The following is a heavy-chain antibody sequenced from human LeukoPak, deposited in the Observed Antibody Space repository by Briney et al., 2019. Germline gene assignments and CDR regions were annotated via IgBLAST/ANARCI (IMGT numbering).Heavy chain of an antibody. CDR2: INHSGST. D-gene: IGHD5-18*01. V-gene: IGHV4-34*01. CDR3: ARVRLPNCGFDP. J-gene: IGHJ5*02. CDR1: GGSFSGYY. Sequence: SATLSLTCAVYGGSFSGYYWSWIRQPPGKGLEWIGEINHSGSTNYNPSLKSRVTISVDTSKNQFSLKLSSVTAADTAVYYCARVRLPNCGFDPWGQGTLVTVSS.